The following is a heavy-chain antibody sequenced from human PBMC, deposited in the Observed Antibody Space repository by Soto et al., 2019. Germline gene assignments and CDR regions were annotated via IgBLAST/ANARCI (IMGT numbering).Heavy chain of an antibody. J-gene: IGHJ6*02. CDR1: GFTFSSYG. V-gene: IGHV3-33*01. CDR3: ARGGASGYYYGMDV. D-gene: IGHD2-15*01. CDR2: IWYDGSNK. Sequence: QVQLVESGGGVVQPGTSLRLSCAASGFTFSSYGMHWVRQAPGKGLEWVAVIWYDGSNKYSVDSVKGRFTISRDNSKSTMYLQMNSLRTEDTALYYCARGGASGYYYGMDVWGQGTTVTVSS.